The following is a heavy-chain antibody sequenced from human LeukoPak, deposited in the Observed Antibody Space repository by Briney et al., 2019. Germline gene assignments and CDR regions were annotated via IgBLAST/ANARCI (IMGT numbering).Heavy chain of an antibody. CDR2: INPNSCGT. CDR1: GYMLTGYY. D-gene: IGHD4-17*01. Sequence: ASETVSCQAFGYMLTGYYMLWVLQAPGQGHESMGWINPNSCGTRYAQNFQRTVTMTRNTSISTAYIELGRLSSRDTAVYYCGVTIGRSDGFYIWGQGTMVIVSS. J-gene: IGHJ3*02. CDR3: GVTIGRSDGFYI. V-gene: IGHV1-2*02.